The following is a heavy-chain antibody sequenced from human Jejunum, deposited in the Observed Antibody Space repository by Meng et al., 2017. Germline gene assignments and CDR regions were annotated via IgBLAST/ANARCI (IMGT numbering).Heavy chain of an antibody. CDR3: ASHTWGLYFFEF. Sequence: QGLLEQSGAGVKEPWASVSLSCKASGYTFTDNAVHWVRQSPGQGLEWMGWINAANGDTKYSLKFQERITITRDTFARTAYMGLRRLESEDTAVYYCASHTWGLYFFEFWGQGTLVTVSS. V-gene: IGHV1-3*01. D-gene: IGHD1-26*01. CDR1: GYTFTDNA. CDR2: INAANGDT. J-gene: IGHJ4*02.